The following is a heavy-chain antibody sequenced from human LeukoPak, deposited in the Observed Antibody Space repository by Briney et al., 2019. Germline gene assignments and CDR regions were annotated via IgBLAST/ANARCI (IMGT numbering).Heavy chain of an antibody. D-gene: IGHD3-10*01. CDR1: GFTVSSNY. Sequence: GGSLRLSCAASGFTVSSNYMSWARQAPGKELEWVSVIYSGGSTYYADSVKGRFTISRHNSKNTLYLQMNSLRAEDTAVYYCASNVYYGSGSYYPLYYYYGMDVWGQGTTVTVSS. J-gene: IGHJ6*02. CDR2: IYSGGST. CDR3: ASNVYYGSGSYYPLYYYYGMDV. V-gene: IGHV3-53*04.